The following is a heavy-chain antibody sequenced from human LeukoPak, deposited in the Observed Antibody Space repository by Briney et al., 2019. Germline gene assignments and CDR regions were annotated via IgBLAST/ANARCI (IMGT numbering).Heavy chain of an antibody. CDR3: ARDLRYMDV. J-gene: IGHJ6*03. Sequence: PGGSLRLSCAASGFTFDDYAMHWVRQAPGKGLEWVSGISWNSGSIGYADSVKGRFTISRDHAKNSLYLQMNSLRAEDTAVYYCARDLRYMDVWGKGTTVTVSS. V-gene: IGHV3-9*01. CDR1: GFTFDDYA. CDR2: ISWNSGSI.